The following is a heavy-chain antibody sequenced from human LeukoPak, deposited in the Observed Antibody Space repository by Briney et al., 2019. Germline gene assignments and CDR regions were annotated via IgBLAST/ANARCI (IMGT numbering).Heavy chain of an antibody. D-gene: IGHD6-13*01. CDR2: MSYSGST. Sequence: SETLSLTCTVSGDSITSYYWSWIRQPPGKGLEWIGSMSYSGSTNYNPSLKSRVTMSVDTTKNQFSLRLNSVTAAATAGYYCARRRAEGGSNGHYNWFDPWGQGTLVTVSS. CDR1: GDSITSYY. CDR3: ARRRAEGGSNGHYNWFDP. J-gene: IGHJ5*02. V-gene: IGHV4-59*08.